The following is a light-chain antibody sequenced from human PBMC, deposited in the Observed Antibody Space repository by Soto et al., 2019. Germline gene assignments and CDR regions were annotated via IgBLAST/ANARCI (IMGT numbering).Light chain of an antibody. J-gene: IGKJ4*01. CDR2: ATS. CDR1: QSLTSN. CDR3: QQYNHWPRMLS. Sequence: EIILTQSPVTLYVSPGETATLSCRASQSLTSNVAWYQQRPGQALRLLIYATSTRATEIPARFSGTGSGTEFTLTIASLQSEDFAVYYCQQYNHWPRMLSFGGGTRV. V-gene: IGKV3-15*01.